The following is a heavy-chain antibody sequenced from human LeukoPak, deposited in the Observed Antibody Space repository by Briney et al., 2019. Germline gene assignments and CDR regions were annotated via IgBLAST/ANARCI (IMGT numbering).Heavy chain of an antibody. Sequence: GGSLRLSCAASGFTFSSYAMSWVRQAPGKGLEWVSVISGNGGRTYYADSVKGLFTISRDNSKNTLYLQMNSLRAEDTAVYYCAKVRDLDTVLGRFDNWGQGTLVTVSS. J-gene: IGHJ5*02. CDR1: GFTFSSYA. D-gene: IGHD5-18*01. V-gene: IGHV3-23*01. CDR3: AKVRDLDTVLGRFDN. CDR2: ISGNGGRT.